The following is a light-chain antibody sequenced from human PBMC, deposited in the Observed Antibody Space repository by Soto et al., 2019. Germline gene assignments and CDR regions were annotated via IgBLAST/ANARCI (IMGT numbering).Light chain of an antibody. J-gene: IGKJ3*01. CDR3: QQYGDSPFT. CDR2: AAS. CDR1: QIVTINS. Sequence: EVVLTQSPGTLSLSPGERATLSCRASQIVTINSLAWYQQKPGQPPRLLIYAASTRASVIPDRFSGSGSGTDFTLTISRLQPEDFALYYCQQYGDSPFTFGPGTRVDVK. V-gene: IGKV3-20*01.